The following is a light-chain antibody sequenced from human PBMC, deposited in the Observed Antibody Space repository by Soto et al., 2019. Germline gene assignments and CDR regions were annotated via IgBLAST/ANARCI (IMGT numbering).Light chain of an antibody. CDR2: WAS. J-gene: IGKJ1*01. CDR1: QSVLYNVNNKNH. CDR3: QTYYINPYA. V-gene: IGKV4-1*01. Sequence: DIVMTQSPDSLAVSLGERATINCKSSQSVLYNVNNKNHLGWYQQKPGQPPKLLIYWASTREFGVPDRFSGSGAGTDFTLTTSILQAGDVAIYSCQTYYINPYAFCQRTKVEVK.